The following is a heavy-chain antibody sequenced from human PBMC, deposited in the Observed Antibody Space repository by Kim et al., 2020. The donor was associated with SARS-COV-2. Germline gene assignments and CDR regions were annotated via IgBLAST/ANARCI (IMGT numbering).Heavy chain of an antibody. CDR2: ISGSGGST. CDR1: GFTFSSYA. Sequence: GGSLRLSCAASGFTFSSYAMSWVRQAPGKGLEWVSAISGSGGSTYYADSVKGRFTISRDNSKNTLYLQMNSLRAEDTAVYYCAKEGLWFGELLSIYGMDVWGQGTTVTVSS. CDR3: AKEGLWFGELLSIYGMDV. J-gene: IGHJ6*02. V-gene: IGHV3-23*01. D-gene: IGHD3-10*01.